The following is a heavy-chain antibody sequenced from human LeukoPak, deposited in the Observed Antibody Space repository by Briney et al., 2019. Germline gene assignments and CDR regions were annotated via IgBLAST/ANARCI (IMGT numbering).Heavy chain of an antibody. D-gene: IGHD3-22*01. Sequence: GASVKVSCKASGCTFTSYGISWVRQAPGQGLEWMGWISAYNGNTNYAQKLQGRVTMTTDTSTSTAYMELRSLRSDDTAVYYCARVDRITIPVDYYDSSGYLYYYGMDVWGQGTTVTVSS. J-gene: IGHJ6*02. CDR2: ISAYNGNT. CDR1: GCTFTSYG. CDR3: ARVDRITIPVDYYDSSGYLYYYGMDV. V-gene: IGHV1-18*01.